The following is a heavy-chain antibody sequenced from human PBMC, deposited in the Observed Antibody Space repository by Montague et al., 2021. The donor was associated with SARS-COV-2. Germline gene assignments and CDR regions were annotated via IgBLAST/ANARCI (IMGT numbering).Heavy chain of an antibody. CDR1: GGSISSYY. V-gene: IGHV4-59*08. J-gene: IGHJ4*02. Sequence: SETLSLTCTVSGGSISSYYGCWIRQPPGKGLEWIGYINYSGSTNYNPSLKSRGTISVDTSKYQFSLKLSSVTAADTAVYYCAGLGLRYFDWLLLGEGYFDYWGQGTLVTVSS. CDR2: INYSGST. D-gene: IGHD3-9*01. CDR3: AGLGLRYFDWLLLGEGYFDY.